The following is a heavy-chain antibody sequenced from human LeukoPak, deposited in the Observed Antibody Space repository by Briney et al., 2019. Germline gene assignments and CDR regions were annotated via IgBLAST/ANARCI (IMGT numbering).Heavy chain of an antibody. CDR2: IYYSGST. V-gene: IGHV4-39*01. J-gene: IGHJ4*02. CDR1: GGSISSSSYY. D-gene: IGHD3-9*01. Sequence: SETLSLTCTVSGGSISSSSYYWGWIRQPPGKGLEWIGSIYYSGSTYYNPSLKSRVTISVDTSKNQFSLKLSSVTAADTAVYYRARHSGTYYDILTGYYGGYSFDYWGQGTLVTVSS. CDR3: ARHSGTYYDILTGYYGGYSFDY.